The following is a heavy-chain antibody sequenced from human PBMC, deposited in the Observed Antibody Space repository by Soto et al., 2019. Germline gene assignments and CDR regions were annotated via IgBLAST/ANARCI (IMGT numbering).Heavy chain of an antibody. CDR1: GFTFSSYA. CDR2: ISGSGGST. Sequence: GSLRLSCAASGFTFSSYAMSWVRQAPGKGLEWVSDISGSGGSTNYADCVKGRFTISRDNSKNTLYLQMNSLRAEDTAVYYCAKGKGSSSFYYFDYSGQGTLVTVSS. CDR3: AKGKGSSSFYYFDY. V-gene: IGHV3-23*01. J-gene: IGHJ4*02. D-gene: IGHD6-6*01.